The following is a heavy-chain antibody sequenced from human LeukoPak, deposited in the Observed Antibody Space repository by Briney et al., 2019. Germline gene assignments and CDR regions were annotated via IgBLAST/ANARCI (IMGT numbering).Heavy chain of an antibody. V-gene: IGHV1-18*01. CDR2: ISAYNGNT. J-gene: IGHJ4*02. D-gene: IGHD3-10*01. Sequence: ASVKVSCKTSGYSFTSYGISWVRQAPGQGLEWVGWISAYNGNTNYAQKLQGRVTMTTDTSTNTAYLELRSLRSDDTAVYYCARASMVRDLLGVDYWGQGTLVTVSS. CDR1: GYSFTSYG. CDR3: ARASMVRDLLGVDY.